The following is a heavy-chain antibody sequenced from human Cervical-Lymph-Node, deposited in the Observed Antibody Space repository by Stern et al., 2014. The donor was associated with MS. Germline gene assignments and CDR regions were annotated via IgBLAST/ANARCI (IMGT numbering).Heavy chain of an antibody. CDR2: ISNNSTHT. CDR3: ARARVGDYARSPHLDS. D-gene: IGHD4-17*01. V-gene: IGHV3-21*01. Sequence: EVQLVESGGGLVKPGESLRLSCDASGFTFSHYSINWVRQAPGKGLEGMSWISNNSTHTCYADSVEGRFTISRDSAKDSVSLHMVSLRAEDTAVYYCARARVGDYARSPHLDSWGQGTLVTVSS. CDR1: GFTFSHYS. J-gene: IGHJ4*02.